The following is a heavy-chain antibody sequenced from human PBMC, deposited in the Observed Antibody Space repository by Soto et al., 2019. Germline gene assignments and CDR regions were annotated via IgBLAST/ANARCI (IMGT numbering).Heavy chain of an antibody. V-gene: IGHV1-2*02. CDR3: ARDRGKGAPFYYRAV. CDR2: INPNTGGT. Sequence: QVQLVQSGAEVKKPGASVKVSCKPSGYTFTGYYVHWVRQAPGQGLEWMGWINPNTGGTNSAQRFQARDTRTRDTSISTAYRGLSSLTSDDPPIYYWARDRGKGAPFYYRAVGGKGTTVPVSS. J-gene: IGHJ6*03. CDR1: GYTFTGYY.